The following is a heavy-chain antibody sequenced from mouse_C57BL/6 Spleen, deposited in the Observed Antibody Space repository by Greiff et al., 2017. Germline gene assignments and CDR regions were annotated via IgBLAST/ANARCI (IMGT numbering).Heavy chain of an antibody. J-gene: IGHJ1*03. CDR1: GYTFTSYW. V-gene: IGHV1-55*01. CDR2: IYPGSGST. Sequence: QVHVKQPGAELVKPGASVKMSCKASGYTFTSYWITWVKQRPGQGLEWIGDIYPGSGSTNYNETFKSKATLTVDTSSSTAYMQRSSLTSEESAVYYCAGGIYDGYPHWYFEVWGTGTTVTVSS. D-gene: IGHD2-3*01. CDR3: AGGIYDGYPHWYFEV.